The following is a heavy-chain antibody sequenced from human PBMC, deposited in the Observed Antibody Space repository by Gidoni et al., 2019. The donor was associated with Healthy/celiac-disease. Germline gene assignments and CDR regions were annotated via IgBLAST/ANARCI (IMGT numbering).Heavy chain of an antibody. CDR1: GFTFSSSG. CDR2: ISYDGSNK. V-gene: IGHV3-30*18. Sequence: QVQLVESGGGVVQPGRSLRLSCAASGFTFSSSGMHWVRQAPGKRLEWVAVISYDGSNKYYADSVKGRFTISRDNSKNTLYLQMNSLRAEDTAVYYCAKDALYSYALYYGMDVWGQGTTVTVSS. D-gene: IGHD5-18*01. J-gene: IGHJ6*02. CDR3: AKDALYSYALYYGMDV.